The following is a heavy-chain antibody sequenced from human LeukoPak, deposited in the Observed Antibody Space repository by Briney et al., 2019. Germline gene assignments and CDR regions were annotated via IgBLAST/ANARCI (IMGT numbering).Heavy chain of an antibody. D-gene: IGHD2-21*02. CDR3: ARERGGDCYPPYGMDV. J-gene: IGHJ6*02. Sequence: GGSLSLSCASSGFTFSFYAMTWVRPAPGKGLEWVSVISYSGGNTYSAASVKGRFTISRDNSTNTLYLQINSLRAEDTAVYYCARERGGDCYPPYGMDVWGQGTTVTVSS. CDR2: ISYSGGNT. V-gene: IGHV3-23*01. CDR1: GFTFSFYA.